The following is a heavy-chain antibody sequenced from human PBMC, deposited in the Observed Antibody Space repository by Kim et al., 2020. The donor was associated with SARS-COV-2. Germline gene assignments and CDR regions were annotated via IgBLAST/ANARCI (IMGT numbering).Heavy chain of an antibody. CDR2: IYYSGST. CDR3: ARLDFGSGYELKPPNYMDV. D-gene: IGHD5-12*01. V-gene: IGHV4-59*08. CDR1: GGSISNYY. J-gene: IGHJ6*03. Sequence: SETLSLTCTVSGGSISNYYWSWIRQPPGRGLEWIGYIYYSGSTNYNPSLKSRVTISIDTPKNQFSLRLISVTAADTALYYCARLDFGSGYELKPPNYMDVWGDGTTVTVSS.